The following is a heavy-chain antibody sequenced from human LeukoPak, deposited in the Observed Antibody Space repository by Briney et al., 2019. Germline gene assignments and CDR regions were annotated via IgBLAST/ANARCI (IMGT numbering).Heavy chain of an antibody. CDR1: GGTFNSYA. J-gene: IGHJ6*03. CDR2: IMPLFGTA. CDR3: ASGSLGDGYGVGDYYQYMDV. V-gene: IGHV1-69*05. Sequence: ASVKVSCKASGGTFNSYAISWVRQAPGQGLEWMGGIMPLFGTANYAQEFQGRVTFTTDESATTAYMEVSSLRSEDTAVYYCASGSLGDGYGVGDYYQYMDVWGKGTTVTVSS. D-gene: IGHD5-24*01.